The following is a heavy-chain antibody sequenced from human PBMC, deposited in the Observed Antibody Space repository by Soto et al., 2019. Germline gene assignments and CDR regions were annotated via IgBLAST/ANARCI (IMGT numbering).Heavy chain of an antibody. CDR3: ARDRRVHYGGHDLVLDS. V-gene: IGHV3-23*01. CDR2: ISGSGGWT. J-gene: IGHJ4*02. CDR1: GFTFSNYA. Sequence: EVQLWESGGGLVQPGGSLRLSCAASGFTFSNYAMSWVRQAPGKGLEWVSAISGSGGWTYYADSVKGRFTIPRDNSKNTLYLQMSSLRAEDTAVYYCARDRRVHYGGHDLVLDSWGQGTLVTVSS. D-gene: IGHD4-17*01.